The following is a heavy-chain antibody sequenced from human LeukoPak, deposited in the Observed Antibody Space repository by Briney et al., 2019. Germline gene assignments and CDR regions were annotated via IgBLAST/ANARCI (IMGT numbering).Heavy chain of an antibody. D-gene: IGHD6-13*01. J-gene: IGHJ4*02. Sequence: ASVKVSCKGSGYTFTSYGINWVRQAPGQGPEWMGWISAYNGNTKYAQNLQGRVTMTTGTSTSTAYMELRSLRSDDTAVYYCTRDLPYSSSWESIDYWGQGTLVTVSS. V-gene: IGHV1-18*01. CDR1: GYTFTSYG. CDR2: ISAYNGNT. CDR3: TRDLPYSSSWESIDY.